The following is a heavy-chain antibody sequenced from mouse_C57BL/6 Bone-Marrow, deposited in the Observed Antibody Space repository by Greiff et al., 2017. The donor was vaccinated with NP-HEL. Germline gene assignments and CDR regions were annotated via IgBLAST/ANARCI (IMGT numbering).Heavy chain of an antibody. CDR3: TSLVTTVPPDY. D-gene: IGHD1-1*01. V-gene: IGHV14-1*01. J-gene: IGHJ2*01. Sequence: EVQLQQSGAELVRPGASVKLSCTASGFNIKDYYMHWVKQRPEQGLEWIGRIDPEDGDTEYAPQLQGKATMAADTASNTAYPQLSSLTSEDTAVYYCTSLVTTVPPDYWGQGTTLTVSS. CDR1: GFNIKDYY. CDR2: IDPEDGDT.